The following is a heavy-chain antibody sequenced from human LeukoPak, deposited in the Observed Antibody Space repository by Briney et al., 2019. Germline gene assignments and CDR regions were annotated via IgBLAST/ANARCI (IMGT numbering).Heavy chain of an antibody. Sequence: SETLSLTCTVSGGSISSYYWSWIRQPPGKGLEWIGYIYTSGSTNYNPSLKSRVTISVDTSKNQFSLKLSSVTAADTAVYYCATQGPYGGKSYYFDYWGQGTLVTVSS. J-gene: IGHJ4*02. D-gene: IGHD4-23*01. CDR1: GGSISSYY. CDR2: IYTSGST. V-gene: IGHV4-4*09. CDR3: ATQGPYGGKSYYFDY.